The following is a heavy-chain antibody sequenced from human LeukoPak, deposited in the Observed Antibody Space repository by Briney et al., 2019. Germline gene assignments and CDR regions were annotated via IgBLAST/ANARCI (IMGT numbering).Heavy chain of an antibody. CDR3: AKGRGYSRNLLDY. V-gene: IGHV3-23*01. D-gene: IGHD5-12*01. J-gene: IGHJ4*02. Sequence: PGGSLRLSCAASGFSVSRNYMTWVRQAPGKGLEWVSGFASSGDTTYYADSVRGRFIVSRDNSKNTLCLQMTSLRAEDTAIYYCAKGRGYSRNLLDYWGQGTLVTVSS. CDR1: GFSVSRNY. CDR2: FASSGDTT.